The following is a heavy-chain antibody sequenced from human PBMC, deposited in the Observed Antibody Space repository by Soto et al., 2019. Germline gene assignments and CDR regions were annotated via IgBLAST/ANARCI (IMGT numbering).Heavy chain of an antibody. CDR3: ASVETQTYYYGMDV. CDR2: IIPIFGTA. V-gene: IGHV1-69*12. CDR1: GGTFSSYA. Sequence: QVQLVQSGAEVKKPGSSVKVSCKAYGGTFSSYAISWVRQAPGQGLEWMGGIIPIFGTADYAQKFQGRVTITADESTSTAYMELSSLRSEDTAVYYCASVETQTYYYGMDVWGQGTTVTVSS. J-gene: IGHJ6*02. D-gene: IGHD2-15*01.